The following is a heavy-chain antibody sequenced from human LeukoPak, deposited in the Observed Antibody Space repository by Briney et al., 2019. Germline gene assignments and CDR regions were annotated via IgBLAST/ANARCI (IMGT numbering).Heavy chain of an antibody. V-gene: IGHV4-39*07. CDR2: IYYSGST. D-gene: IGHD5-24*01. CDR1: GDSISSSSYY. J-gene: IGHJ5*02. CDR3: ARNLRRWLQRGSWFDP. Sequence: SETLSLTCTVSGDSISSSSYYWGWIRQPPGKGLEWIGSIYYSGSTYYNPSLKSRVTISVDTSKNQFSLKLSSVTAADTAKYYCARNLRRWLQRGSWFDPWGQGTLVTVSS.